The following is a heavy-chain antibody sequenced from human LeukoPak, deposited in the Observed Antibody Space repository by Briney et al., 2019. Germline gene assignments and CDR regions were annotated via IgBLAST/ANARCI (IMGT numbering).Heavy chain of an antibody. V-gene: IGHV3-53*01. CDR3: ARSVVAAAPFDY. J-gene: IGHJ4*02. D-gene: IGHD3-22*01. CDR1: GFTVSSNY. CDR2: IYSGGST. Sequence: GGSLRLSCAASGFTVSSNYMSWVHQAPGKGLGWVSVIYSGGSTYYADSVKGRFTISRDNSKNTLYLQMNSLRAEDTAVYYCARSVVAAAPFDYWGQGTLVTVSS.